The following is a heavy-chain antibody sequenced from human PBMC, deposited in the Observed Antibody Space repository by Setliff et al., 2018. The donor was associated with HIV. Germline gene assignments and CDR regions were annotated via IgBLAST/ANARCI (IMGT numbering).Heavy chain of an antibody. CDR1: GGGFSNHA. Sequence: SVKVSCKASGGGFSNHAITWVRQAPGQGLGWMGVIIPIFTTTDYAQKFRGRLTINADESTDTAYMELRSLRSADTAIYYCATLNEYAYQTGGWFDPWGQGTPVTVSS. V-gene: IGHV1-69*13. CDR3: ATLNEYAYQTGGWFDP. CDR2: IIPIFTTT. J-gene: IGHJ5*02. D-gene: IGHD3-16*01.